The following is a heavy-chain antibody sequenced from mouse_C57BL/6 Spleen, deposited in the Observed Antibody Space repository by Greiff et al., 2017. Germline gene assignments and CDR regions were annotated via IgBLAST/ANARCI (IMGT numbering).Heavy chain of an antibody. Sequence: VQLQQSGAELVKPGASVKMSCKASGYTFPTSPIEWMKQNHGKSLEWIGNFHPYHDDTKYNEKFKGKATLTVEPSSSTVYLELSRLTSDDSAVYYCARGVYDSKGYWYFDVWGTGTTVTGSS. CDR3: ARGVYDSKGYWYFDV. J-gene: IGHJ1*03. D-gene: IGHD2-5*01. V-gene: IGHV1-47*01. CDR2: FHPYHDDT. CDR1: GYTFPTSP.